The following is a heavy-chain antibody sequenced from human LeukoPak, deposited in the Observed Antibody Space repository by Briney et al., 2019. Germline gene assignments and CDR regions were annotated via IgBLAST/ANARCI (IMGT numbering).Heavy chain of an antibody. V-gene: IGHV3-53*01. Sequence: GGSLRLSCAASGFTVSNNYMTWVRQAPGKGLEWVSVIYSGGSTYYADSVKGRFTISRDNSKNTLYLQMNSLRAEDTAVYYCAKDDYDILTGYNDYWGQGTLVTVSS. CDR1: GFTVSNNY. J-gene: IGHJ4*02. D-gene: IGHD3-9*01. CDR3: AKDDYDILTGYNDY. CDR2: IYSGGST.